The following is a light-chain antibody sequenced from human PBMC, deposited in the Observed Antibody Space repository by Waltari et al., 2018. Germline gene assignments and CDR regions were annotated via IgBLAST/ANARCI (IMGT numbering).Light chain of an antibody. CDR3: QQYYTPPRT. J-gene: IGKJ1*01. CDR1: QSISNN. V-gene: IGKV3-15*01. CDR2: GAS. Sequence: EIVVTQSPATLSVSPGERAILPCRASQSISNNLAWYQQKPGQAPRLLIYGASARASGIPARFSGSGSGTEFTLTISSLQPEDVAVYYCQQYYTPPRTFGQGTKVEIK.